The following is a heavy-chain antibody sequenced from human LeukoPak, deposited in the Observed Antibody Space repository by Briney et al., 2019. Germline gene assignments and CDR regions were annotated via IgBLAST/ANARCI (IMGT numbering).Heavy chain of an antibody. Sequence: GESLKISCKASGYSSTTYWIGWVRQMPGKGLEWMGIIYPGDSDTRYSPSFQGQVTISADKSISAAYLQWSSLKASDTAMYYCARQGLYALDVWGQGTMVTVSS. CDR3: ARQGLYALDV. CDR1: GYSSTTYW. CDR2: IYPGDSDT. J-gene: IGHJ3*01. V-gene: IGHV5-51*01.